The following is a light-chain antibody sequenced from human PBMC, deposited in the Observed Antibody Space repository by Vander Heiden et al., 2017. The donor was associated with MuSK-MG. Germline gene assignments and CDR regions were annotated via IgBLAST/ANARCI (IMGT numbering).Light chain of an antibody. CDR3: QQRSHWPLIT. J-gene: IGKJ5*01. CDR2: DAS. CDR1: ENVGGY. V-gene: IGKV3-11*01. Sequence: EVVLTQSPATLSLSPGERATLSCRASENVGGYLAWYQQKPGQAPRLLIYDASNRAAGVPARFSGSGSGTDYTLTITSLHSEDFAVYYCQQRSHWPLITFGQGTRLEIE.